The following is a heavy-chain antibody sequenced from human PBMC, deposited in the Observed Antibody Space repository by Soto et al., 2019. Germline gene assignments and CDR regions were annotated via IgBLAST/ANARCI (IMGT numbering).Heavy chain of an antibody. D-gene: IGHD6-13*01. V-gene: IGHV3-11*05. CDR1: GFTFSVYY. Sequence: QVQLVESGGGLVKPGGSLRLSCAVSGFTFSVYYMTWIRQAPGKGLEWVSYISSSTSHTNYADSVKGRFTISRDNAKNSLFLQRRGLRAEDTAVYYCARGRGAAADYFDFWGQGTLVTVSS. J-gene: IGHJ4*02. CDR3: ARGRGAAADYFDF. CDR2: ISSSTSHT.